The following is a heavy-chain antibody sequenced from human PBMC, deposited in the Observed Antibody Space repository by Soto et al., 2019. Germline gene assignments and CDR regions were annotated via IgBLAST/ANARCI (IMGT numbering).Heavy chain of an antibody. CDR1: GYSINSGYI. CDR2: RYSTGTT. D-gene: IGHD1-1*01. V-gene: IGHV4-38-2*02. J-gene: IGHJ5*02. CDR3: VARATVVNSPWFDP. Sequence: PSETLSLTCTVSGYSINSGYIWCWVRRPPGQGLEWIGSRYSTGTTYYNPSLRRRVKMSVDTSKNQLSLVLRSVTAADTAVYYCVARATVVNSPWFDPWGQGTQVTVSS.